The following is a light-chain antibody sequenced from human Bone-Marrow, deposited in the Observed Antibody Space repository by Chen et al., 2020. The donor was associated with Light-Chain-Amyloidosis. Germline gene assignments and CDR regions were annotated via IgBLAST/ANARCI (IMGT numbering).Light chain of an antibody. J-gene: IGLJ2*01. CDR1: DLPTKY. Sequence: SYELTQPPSVSVSPGQTARITCSGDDLPTKYAYWYQQKPGQAPVLVIHRDAERPSGLSVPFSGTRSETTATLTISGVQAEAEADYHCQSADSSGTYEVIFGGGTKLRVL. CDR3: QSADSSGTYEVI. CDR2: RDA. V-gene: IGLV3-25*03.